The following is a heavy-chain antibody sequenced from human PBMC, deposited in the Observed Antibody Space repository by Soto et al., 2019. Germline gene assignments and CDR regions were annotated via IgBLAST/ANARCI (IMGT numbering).Heavy chain of an antibody. CDR3: ARHLRVRAIDASDI. CDR2: IYPGDSDT. J-gene: IGHJ3*02. V-gene: IGHV5-51*01. Sequence: GESLKISCQGSGYSFTKYWIGWVRQMPGRGLEWMGIIYPGDSDTRYSPSFQGQVTFSVDESMSTAYLRWSSLQASDTAVYYCARHLRVRAIDASDIWGQGTMVTVSS. D-gene: IGHD1-26*01. CDR1: GYSFTKYW.